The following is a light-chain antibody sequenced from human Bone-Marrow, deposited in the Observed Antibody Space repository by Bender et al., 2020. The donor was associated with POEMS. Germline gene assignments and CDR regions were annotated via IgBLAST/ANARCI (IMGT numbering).Light chain of an antibody. CDR3: TSYSTSFTPV. CDR1: SIDVGGSHS. CDR2: DVS. Sequence: QSALTQPASVSGSPGQSITISCTGTSIDVGGSHSVSWYQQHPGKAPILMIYDVSHRPSGVSNRFSGSKSGSTAYLTISGLRAEDEADYYCTSYSTSFTPVFGGGTKLTVL. V-gene: IGLV2-14*03. J-gene: IGLJ2*01.